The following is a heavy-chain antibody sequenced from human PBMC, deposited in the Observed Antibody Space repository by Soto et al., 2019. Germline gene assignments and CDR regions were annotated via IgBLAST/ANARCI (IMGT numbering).Heavy chain of an antibody. V-gene: IGHV4-61*01. CDR2: IYSSGST. CDR1: GGSVSSDTHY. Sequence: SETLSLTCTVSGGSVSSDTHYWSWIRQPPGKRLEWIGFIYSSGSTNYNPSLKSRVTMSVDTSKNQFSLKLRPVTAADTAVYYCTRDGDGRMTTNPYYYYGMDVWGPGITVTVSS. CDR3: TRDGDGRMTTNPYYYYGMDV. D-gene: IGHD2-21*02. J-gene: IGHJ6*02.